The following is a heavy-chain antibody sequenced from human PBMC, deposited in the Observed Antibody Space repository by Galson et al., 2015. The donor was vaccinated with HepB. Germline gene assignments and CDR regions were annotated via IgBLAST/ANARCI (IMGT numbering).Heavy chain of an antibody. D-gene: IGHD2-8*01. V-gene: IGHV5-10-1*01. Sequence: QSGAEVTKPGESLRISCKGSGYIFSSYWINWVRQKPGQGLEWMGRIDPSDSYTFYSPSFQGHVTISADKSISTVYLQWSSLRASDTAMYYCARLLGGTNGEGTTDHRGQGTLVTVSS. CDR3: ARLLGGTNGEGTTDH. J-gene: IGHJ4*02. CDR2: IDPSDSYT. CDR1: GYIFSSYW.